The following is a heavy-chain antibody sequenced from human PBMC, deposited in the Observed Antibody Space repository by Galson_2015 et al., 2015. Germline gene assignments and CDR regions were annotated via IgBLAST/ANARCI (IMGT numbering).Heavy chain of an antibody. Sequence: SLRLSCAASGFTVSSNYMSWVRQAPGKGLEWVSVIYSGGSTYYADSVKGRFTISRDNSKNTLYLQMNSLRAEDTAVYYCARNLRFLEWPHYYYYYMDVWGKGTTVTVSS. D-gene: IGHD3-3*01. CDR1: GFTVSSNY. CDR2: IYSGGST. J-gene: IGHJ6*03. CDR3: ARNLRFLEWPHYYYYYMDV. V-gene: IGHV3-53*01.